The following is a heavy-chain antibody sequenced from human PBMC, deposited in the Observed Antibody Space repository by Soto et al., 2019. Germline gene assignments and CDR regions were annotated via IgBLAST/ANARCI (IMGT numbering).Heavy chain of an antibody. CDR3: ARDQLVHSSGWYGMDV. CDR1: GYTFSSYY. CDR2: INPNGGST. D-gene: IGHD6-19*01. Sequence: GASVKVSCKASGYTFSSYYMHWVRQAPGQGLEWMGIINPNGGSTTYAQKFQGRVTMTRDTSTSTVYMELSSLRPEDTAVYYCARDQLVHSSGWYGMDVWGQGTAVTVSS. J-gene: IGHJ6*02. V-gene: IGHV1-46*01.